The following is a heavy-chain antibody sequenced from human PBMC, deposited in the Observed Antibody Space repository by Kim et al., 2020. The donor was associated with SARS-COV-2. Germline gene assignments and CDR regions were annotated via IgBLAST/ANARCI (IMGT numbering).Heavy chain of an antibody. V-gene: IGHV1-69*04. CDR3: ARDLPISYDYVWGSYPRRLDP. J-gene: IGHJ5*02. CDR2: IIPILGIA. CDR1: GGTFSSYA. Sequence: SVKVSCKASGGTFSSYAISWVRQAPGQGLEWMGRIIPILGIANYAQKFQGRVTITADKSTSTAYMELSSLRSEDTAVYYCARDLPISYDYVWGSYPRRLDPWGQGTLVTVSS. D-gene: IGHD3-16*02.